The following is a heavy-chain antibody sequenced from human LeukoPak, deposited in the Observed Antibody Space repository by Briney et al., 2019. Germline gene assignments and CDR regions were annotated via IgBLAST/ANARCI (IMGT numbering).Heavy chain of an antibody. CDR3: ASLTDNSGSPLTDAFDI. CDR1: GGSISSYY. CDR2: IYYSGST. Sequence: SETLSLTCAVSGGSISSYYWSWIRQPPGKGLEWIGYIYYSGSTNYNPSLKSRVTISVDTSKNQFSLKLSSVTAADTAVYYCASLTDNSGSPLTDAFDIWGQGTMVTVSS. V-gene: IGHV4-59*01. J-gene: IGHJ3*02. D-gene: IGHD1-26*01.